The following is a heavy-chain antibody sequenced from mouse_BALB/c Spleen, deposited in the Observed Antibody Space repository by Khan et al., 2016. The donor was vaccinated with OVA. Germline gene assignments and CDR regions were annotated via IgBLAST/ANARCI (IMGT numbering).Heavy chain of an antibody. Sequence: VRLQQSGTVLARPGSSVKMSCKTSGYSFTNYLIHWVKQRPGQGLEWIGDIYPGNSETTYNQKFKDKAKLTADTSAGTAYMELSSLTNEDFAVYYCTRGGYSSFAYWGQGTLVTVSA. CDR1: GYSFTNYL. D-gene: IGHD2-12*01. V-gene: IGHV1-5*01. CDR3: TRGGYSSFAY. CDR2: IYPGNSET. J-gene: IGHJ3*01.